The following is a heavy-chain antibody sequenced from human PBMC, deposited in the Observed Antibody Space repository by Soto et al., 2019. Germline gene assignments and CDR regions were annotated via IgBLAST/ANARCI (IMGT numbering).Heavy chain of an antibody. D-gene: IGHD3-10*01. CDR1: GGSFSGYY. CDR2: INHSGST. J-gene: IGHJ4*02. V-gene: IGHV4-34*01. CDR3: ARGGAYYYGSGRDY. Sequence: QVQLQQWGAGLLKPSETLSLTCAVYGGSFSGYYWSWIRQPPGKGLEWIGEINHSGSTNYNPSLKSRVTISADTSKNQFSLKLSSVTAADTAVYYCARGGAYYYGSGRDYWGQGTLVTVSS.